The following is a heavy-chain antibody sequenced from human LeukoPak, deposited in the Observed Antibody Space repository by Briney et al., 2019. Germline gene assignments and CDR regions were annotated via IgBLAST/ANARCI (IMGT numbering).Heavy chain of an antibody. J-gene: IGHJ4*03. CDR3: AKEHYSGSYYDY. Sequence: GGSLRLSCAASGFTFSSYAMSWVRQAPGKGLEWVSAISGSGGSTYYADSVKGRLTISRDTSKNTLYLQVNSLRAEDTAIYYCAKEHYSGSYYDYWGQGTLVTVSS. V-gene: IGHV3-23*01. CDR1: GFTFSSYA. CDR2: ISGSGGST. D-gene: IGHD1-26*01.